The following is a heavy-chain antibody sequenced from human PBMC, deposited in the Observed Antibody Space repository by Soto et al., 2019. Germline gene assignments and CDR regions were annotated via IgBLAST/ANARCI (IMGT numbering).Heavy chain of an antibody. CDR1: GGSISSSSYY. Sequence: SETLSLTCTVSGGSISSSSYYWGWIRQPPGKGLEWVGSIYYDGSTYYSPSLKSRVTISLDTSMSQFFLKLTSVSAADTAMYYCARQATTSWSFWGQGALVTVSS. V-gene: IGHV4-39*01. J-gene: IGHJ4*02. D-gene: IGHD2-2*01. CDR3: ARQATTSWSF. CDR2: IYYDGST.